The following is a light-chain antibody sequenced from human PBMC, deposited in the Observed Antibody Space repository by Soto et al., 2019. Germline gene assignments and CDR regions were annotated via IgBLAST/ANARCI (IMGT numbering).Light chain of an antibody. CDR1: QSVSSS. CDR2: DAP. J-gene: IGKJ1*01. CDR3: QQRSDWPAWT. Sequence: EIVLTQSPATLSLSPGERATLSCRASQSVSSSLAWYQQKPGLPPGLLIYDAPNRAAGIPARFSGSGSGTAFTLSISCLEREDFPVYYCQQRSDWPAWTFGQGYKLEI. V-gene: IGKV3-11*01.